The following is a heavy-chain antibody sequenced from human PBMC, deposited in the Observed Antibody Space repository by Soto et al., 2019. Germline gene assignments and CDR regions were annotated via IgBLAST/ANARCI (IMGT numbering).Heavy chain of an antibody. D-gene: IGHD3-10*01. CDR3: ARDQYYYGSGIPFDY. CDR1: GFTFSSYS. V-gene: IGHV3-48*02. CDR2: ISSSSSTI. Sequence: PGGSLRLSCAASGFTFSSYSMNWVRQAPGKGLEWVSYISSSSSTIYYADSVKGRFTISRDNAKNSLYLQMNSLRDEDTAVYYCARDQYYYGSGIPFDYWGQGTLVTVSS. J-gene: IGHJ4*02.